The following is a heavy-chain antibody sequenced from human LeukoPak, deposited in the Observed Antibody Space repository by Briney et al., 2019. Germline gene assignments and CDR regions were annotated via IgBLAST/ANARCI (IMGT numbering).Heavy chain of an antibody. CDR2: ISYDGSNK. V-gene: IGHV3-30*04. D-gene: IGHD2-21*02. CDR1: GFTFSSYA. CDR3: ARVSYCGGDCSTGSFDY. Sequence: GGSLRLSCAASGFTFSSYAMHWVRQAPGKGLEWVAVISYDGSNKYYADSVKGRFTISRDNSKNTLYLQMNGLRAEDTAVYYCARVSYCGGDCSTGSFDYWGQGTLVTVSS. J-gene: IGHJ4*02.